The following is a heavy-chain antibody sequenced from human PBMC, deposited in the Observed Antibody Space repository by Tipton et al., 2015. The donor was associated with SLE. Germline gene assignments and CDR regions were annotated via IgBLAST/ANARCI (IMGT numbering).Heavy chain of an antibody. CDR1: GGSISSHY. CDR2: IYYSGST. J-gene: IGHJ4*02. V-gene: IGHV4-59*11. Sequence: TLSLTCAVSGGSISSHYWSWIRQPPGKGLEWIGYIYYSGSTNYNPSLKSRVTISVDTSKNQLSLKLSSVTAADTAVYYCARDRGYGRYFDYWGQGTLVTVSS. CDR3: ARDRGYGRYFDY. D-gene: IGHD5-12*01.